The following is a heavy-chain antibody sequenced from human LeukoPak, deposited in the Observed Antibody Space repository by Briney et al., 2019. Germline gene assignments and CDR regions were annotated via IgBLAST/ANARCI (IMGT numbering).Heavy chain of an antibody. CDR2: ISGSGGST. CDR1: GFTFSSYA. Sequence: PGGSLRLSCAASGFTFSSYAMSWVRQAPGKGLEWVSAISGSGGSTYYADSGKGRFTISRDNSKNTLYLQMNSLRAEDTAVYYCATLGGYCSGGSCYTNDYWGQGTLVTVSS. CDR3: ATLGGYCSGGSCYTNDY. J-gene: IGHJ4*02. V-gene: IGHV3-23*01. D-gene: IGHD2-15*01.